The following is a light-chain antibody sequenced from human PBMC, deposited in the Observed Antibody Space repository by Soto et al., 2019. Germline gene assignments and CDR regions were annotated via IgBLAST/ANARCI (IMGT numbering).Light chain of an antibody. V-gene: IGKV3-15*01. CDR2: GAS. CDR1: QSVSSN. J-gene: IGKJ1*01. CDR3: QQYNNSTT. Sequence: EIVMTQSPATLSVSPGERATLSCRASQSVSSNLAWYQQKPGQAPRLLIYGASTRATGIPGRFSGSGSGTEFTLTISRLQSEDFAVYYCQQYNNSTTFGQGTTVDIK.